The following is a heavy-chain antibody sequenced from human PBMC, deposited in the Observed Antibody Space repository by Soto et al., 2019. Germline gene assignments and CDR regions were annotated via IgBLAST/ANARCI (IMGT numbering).Heavy chain of an antibody. Sequence: PGGSLRLSCAASGFTFSSYAMHWVRQAPGKGLEWVAVISYDGSNKYYADSVKGRFTISRDNSKNTLYLQMNSLRAEDTAVYYCASALLGGSSWYDNDYWGQGTLVTVSS. J-gene: IGHJ4*02. CDR2: ISYDGSNK. CDR1: GFTFSSYA. CDR3: ASALLGGSSWYDNDY. V-gene: IGHV3-30-3*01. D-gene: IGHD6-13*01.